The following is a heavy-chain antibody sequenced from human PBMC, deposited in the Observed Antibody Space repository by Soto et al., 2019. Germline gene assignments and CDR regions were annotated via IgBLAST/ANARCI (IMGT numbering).Heavy chain of an antibody. D-gene: IGHD2-8*01. CDR3: ARYGYCADAVCNYYFDF. J-gene: IGHJ4*02. V-gene: IGHV3-33*01. CDR1: GFTFSDYV. CDR2: IWFDGSNE. Sequence: QVQLVESGGGVVQPGSSLRLCCAASGFTFSDYVIHWFRQAPGKGLEWVAVIWFDGSNEYYADSVKGRFSISRDNSKNTVYLQMNSLSVEDTALYYCARYGYCADAVCNYYFDFWAQGTLVTVSS.